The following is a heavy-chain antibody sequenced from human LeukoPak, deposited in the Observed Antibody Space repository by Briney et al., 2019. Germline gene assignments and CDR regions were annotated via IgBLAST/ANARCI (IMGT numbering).Heavy chain of an antibody. CDR2: IYYSGST. CDR1: GGSISSYY. Sequence: SETLSLTFTVSGGSISSYYWSWIRQPPGKGLEWIGYIYYSGSTNYNPSLKSRVTISVDTSKNQFSLKLSSVTAADTAVYYCARGGTVTHWYFDLWGRGTLVTVSS. CDR3: ARGGTVTHWYFDL. V-gene: IGHV4-59*01. D-gene: IGHD4-11*01. J-gene: IGHJ2*01.